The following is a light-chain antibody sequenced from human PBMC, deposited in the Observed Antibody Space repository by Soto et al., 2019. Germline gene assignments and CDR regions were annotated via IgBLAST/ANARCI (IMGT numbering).Light chain of an antibody. J-gene: IGKJ4*01. CDR2: GAS. Sequence: EIVMTQSPATLSVSPGERVTLSCRASQSVSTNLDWYQQKPGQAPRHLIYGASTRATDIPARFSGSGSGTEFTLTISSLQSEDLAVYYCQQYNNWPLTFGGGTKVEIK. CDR3: QQYNNWPLT. CDR1: QSVSTN. V-gene: IGKV3-15*01.